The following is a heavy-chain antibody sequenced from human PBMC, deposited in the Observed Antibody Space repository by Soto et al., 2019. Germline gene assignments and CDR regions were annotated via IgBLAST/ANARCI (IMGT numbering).Heavy chain of an antibody. CDR3: ATTGGYGTPGDY. CDR2: ISYTGST. J-gene: IGHJ4*02. D-gene: IGHD5-12*01. V-gene: IGHV4-31*03. Sequence: QVHLQESGPGLVKPSQTLSLNCTVSGGSVSSGDYYWTWIRQHPGKGLEWIGYISYTGSTYYNPSLESRVSISVDTSRTHFPLRLNSVTAADTAVYYCATTGGYGTPGDYWGQGTLVTVSS. CDR1: GGSVSSGDYY.